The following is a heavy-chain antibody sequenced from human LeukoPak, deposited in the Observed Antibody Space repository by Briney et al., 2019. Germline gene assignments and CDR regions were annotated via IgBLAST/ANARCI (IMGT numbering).Heavy chain of an antibody. J-gene: IGHJ4*02. Sequence: GGSLRLSCAASGFTFSSYAMSWVRQAPGKGLEWVSAISGSGGSTYYADSVKGRFTISRDNSKNTLYLQMNSLRAEDTAVYYCAKGWRAGYYCSSTSCYLFDYWGQGTLVTVSS. D-gene: IGHD2-2*01. CDR1: GFTFSSYA. CDR3: AKGWRAGYYCSSTSCYLFDY. V-gene: IGHV3-23*01. CDR2: ISGSGGST.